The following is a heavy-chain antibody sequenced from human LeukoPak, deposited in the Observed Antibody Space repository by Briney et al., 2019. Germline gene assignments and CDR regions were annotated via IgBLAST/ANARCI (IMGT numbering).Heavy chain of an antibody. CDR3: ARLQQLTFDY. Sequence: SETLSLTCTVSGGPISSSSYYWGWIRQPPGKGLEWIGSIYYSGSTYYNPSLKSRVTISVDTSKNQFSLKLSSVTAADTAVHYCARLQQLTFDYWGQGTLVTVSS. V-gene: IGHV4-39*01. J-gene: IGHJ4*02. CDR1: GGPISSSSYY. CDR2: IYYSGST. D-gene: IGHD6-13*01.